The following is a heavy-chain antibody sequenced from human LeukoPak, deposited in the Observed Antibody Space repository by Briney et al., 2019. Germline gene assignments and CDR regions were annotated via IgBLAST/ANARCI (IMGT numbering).Heavy chain of an antibody. J-gene: IGHJ4*02. Sequence: KAGGSLRLSCAASGFTFSSYSMNWVRQAPGKGLEWVSSISSSSSYIYYADSVKGRFTISRDNAKNSLYLQMNSLRAEDTALYYCAKDRYDFWSGYYDYWGQGTLVTVSS. CDR3: AKDRYDFWSGYYDY. CDR1: GFTFSSYS. CDR2: ISSSSSYI. D-gene: IGHD3-3*01. V-gene: IGHV3-21*04.